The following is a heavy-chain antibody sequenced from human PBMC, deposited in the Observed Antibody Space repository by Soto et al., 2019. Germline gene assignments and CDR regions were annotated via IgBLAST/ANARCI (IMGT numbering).Heavy chain of an antibody. J-gene: IGHJ4*01. CDR2: ISAYNGNT. CDR1: GYTFTSYG. Sequence: QVQLVQSGAEVKKPGASVKVSCKASGYTFTSYGISWVRQAPGQGLEWMGWISAYNGNTNYAQKPQGRVTMTTDTSTTTAYMQLRTLRSDDTAVYSCATDAGVSGELYYWCHAPLVTLSS. D-gene: IGHD1-26*01. V-gene: IGHV1-18*01. CDR3: ATDAGVSGELYY.